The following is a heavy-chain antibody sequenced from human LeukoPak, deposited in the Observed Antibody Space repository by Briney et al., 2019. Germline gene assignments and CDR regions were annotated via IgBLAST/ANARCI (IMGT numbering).Heavy chain of an antibody. CDR2: IYYSGST. D-gene: IGHD4-23*01. CDR1: GGSISSGDYY. CDR3: ARDGSPYGGLRPNYYYYGMDV. Sequence: KSSETLSLTCTVSGGSISSGDYYWSWIRQPPGKGLEWIGYIYYSGSTYYNPSLKSRVTISVDTSKNQFSLKLSSVTAADTAMYYCARDGSPYGGLRPNYYYYGMDVWGQGTTVTVSS. V-gene: IGHV4-30-4*01. J-gene: IGHJ6*02.